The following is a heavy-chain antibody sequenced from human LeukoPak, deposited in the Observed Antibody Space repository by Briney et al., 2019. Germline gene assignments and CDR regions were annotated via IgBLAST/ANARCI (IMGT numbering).Heavy chain of an antibody. J-gene: IGHJ6*02. Sequence: GGSLRLSCAASGFTVSSNYMSWVRQAPGNGLEWVSVIYSGGSTYYADSVKGRFTISRDNSKNTLYLQMNSLRAEDTAVYYCARGGSLFYGMDVWGQGTTVTVSS. D-gene: IGHD1-26*01. CDR1: GFTVSSNY. CDR3: ARGGSLFYGMDV. CDR2: IYSGGST. V-gene: IGHV3-66*01.